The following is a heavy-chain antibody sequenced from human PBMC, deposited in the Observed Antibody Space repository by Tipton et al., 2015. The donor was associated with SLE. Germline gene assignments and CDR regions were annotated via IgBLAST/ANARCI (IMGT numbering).Heavy chain of an antibody. CDR1: GFTFGDYA. Sequence: SLRLSYTASGFTFGDYAMSWVRQAPGKGLEWVGFIRSKAYGGTTEYAASVKGRFTISRDDSKSIAYLQMNSLKTEDTAVYYCTRVGRGDSFFDYWGQGTLVTVSS. CDR3: TRVGRGDSFFDY. D-gene: IGHD2-21*02. CDR2: IRSKAYGGTT. V-gene: IGHV3-49*04. J-gene: IGHJ4*02.